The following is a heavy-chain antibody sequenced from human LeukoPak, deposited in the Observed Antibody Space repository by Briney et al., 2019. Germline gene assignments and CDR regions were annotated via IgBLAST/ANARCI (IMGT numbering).Heavy chain of an antibody. D-gene: IGHD6-13*01. J-gene: IGHJ4*02. CDR2: INHTGNT. V-gene: IGHV4-34*01. Sequence: SETLSLTCAVYGASFSGYYRSWIRQPPGKGLEWIGEINHTGNTNYNPSLKSRVTISVDTSKNQFSLKLSSVTAADTAVYYCARGPRDSSSWYLNYWGQGTLVAVSS. CDR1: GASFSGYY. CDR3: ARGPRDSSSWYLNY.